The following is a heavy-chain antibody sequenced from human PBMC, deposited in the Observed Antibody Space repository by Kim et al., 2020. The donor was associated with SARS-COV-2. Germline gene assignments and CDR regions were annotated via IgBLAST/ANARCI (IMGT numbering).Heavy chain of an antibody. Sequence: SETLSLTCTVSGGSISSGGYYWSWIRHHPGKGLDWISYIYYSWHTYYNPSLKSLVTISVHTSKNQFSLKLSSVTAADTAVYYCARGTRIAALANWFDPWGQGTLVIVSS. CDR1: GGSISSGGYY. J-gene: IGHJ5*02. CDR2: IYYSWHT. V-gene: IGHV4-31*01. D-gene: IGHD6-6*01. CDR3: ARGTRIAALANWFDP.